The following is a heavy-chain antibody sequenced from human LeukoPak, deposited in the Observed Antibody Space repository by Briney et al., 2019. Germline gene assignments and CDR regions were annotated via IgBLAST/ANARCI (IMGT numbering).Heavy chain of an antibody. J-gene: IGHJ4*02. CDR1: GFTFSNYW. V-gene: IGHV3-23*01. CDR3: AKENEWELVFDY. D-gene: IGHD1-26*01. CDR2: ISGSGGST. Sequence: GGSLRLSCAASGFTFSNYWMSWVRQAPGKGLEWVSAISGSGGSTYYADSVKGRFTISRDNSKNTLYPQMNSLRAEDTAVYYCAKENEWELVFDYWGQGTLVTVSS.